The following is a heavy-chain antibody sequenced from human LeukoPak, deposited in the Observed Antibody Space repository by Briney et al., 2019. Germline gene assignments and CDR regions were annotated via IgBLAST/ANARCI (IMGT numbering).Heavy chain of an antibody. CDR2: ISSGGRMI. CDR1: GFTFSSYE. Sequence: PGGSLRLSCAASGFTFSSYEMNWVRQAPGEGLEWVSYISSGGRMIHYADSVKGRFTISRDNAKNTLYLQMNSLRADDTAVYYCARVDSYGPTFDYWGQGTLVTVSS. D-gene: IGHD5-18*01. CDR3: ARVDSYGPTFDY. V-gene: IGHV3-48*03. J-gene: IGHJ4*02.